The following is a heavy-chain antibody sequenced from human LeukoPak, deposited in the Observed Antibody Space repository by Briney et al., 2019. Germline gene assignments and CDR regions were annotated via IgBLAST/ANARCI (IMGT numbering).Heavy chain of an antibody. Sequence: KPSETLSLPCPVSGGSISSSSYYWGWIRQPPGKGLEWIGNIYYSGPTHYSPSLKSRVTMSVDTSKNHFSLNLGSVTAADTAVYYCARLYGSAYVDYWGQGTLVTVSS. CDR1: GGSISSSSYY. V-gene: IGHV4-39*02. J-gene: IGHJ4*02. CDR2: IYYSGPT. D-gene: IGHD3-10*01. CDR3: ARLYGSAYVDY.